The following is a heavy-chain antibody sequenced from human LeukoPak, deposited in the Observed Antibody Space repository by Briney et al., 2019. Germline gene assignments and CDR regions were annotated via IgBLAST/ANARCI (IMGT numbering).Heavy chain of an antibody. Sequence: GGSLRLSCAASGFPLTNYAISWVRQAPGKGLEWVSAISASGSTYYADSVKGHFTTSRDNSRNTLYLQMNSLRAEDTAVYYCARSGVAATPRTSDCWGQGTLVTVSS. CDR1: GFPLTNYA. J-gene: IGHJ4*02. D-gene: IGHD2-15*01. CDR3: ARSGVAATPRTSDC. V-gene: IGHV3-23*01. CDR2: ISASGST.